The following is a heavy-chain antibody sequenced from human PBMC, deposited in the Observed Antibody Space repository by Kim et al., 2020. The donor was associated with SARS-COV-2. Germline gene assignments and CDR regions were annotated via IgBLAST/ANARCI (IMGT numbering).Heavy chain of an antibody. D-gene: IGHD1-26*01. J-gene: IGHJ5*02. CDR2: ISYDGNNK. Sequence: GGSLRLSCAASGFIFSTYGMHWVRQAPGKGLEWVAVISYDGNNKYYADFVKGRFIISRDNSKNTLYLQMNSLRAEDTAVYYCAKDGYSGGYYPNDPWGQGTLVSVSS. V-gene: IGHV3-30*18. CDR1: GFIFSTYG. CDR3: AKDGYSGGYYPNDP.